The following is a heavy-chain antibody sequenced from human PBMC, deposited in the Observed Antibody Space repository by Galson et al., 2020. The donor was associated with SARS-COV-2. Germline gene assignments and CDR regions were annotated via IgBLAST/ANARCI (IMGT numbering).Heavy chain of an antibody. CDR3: ARTGTPHYDYSYYMDV. CDR2: ITTFSTYI. Sequence: GSLRLSCAASGFTFSSYTMNWVRQVPGKGLEWVSSITTFSTYINYADSVKGRFTISRDNADDSLYLQMDSLRAGDTAVYFCARTGTPHYDYSYYMDVWGKGTTVTVSS. D-gene: IGHD2-15*01. CDR1: GFTFSSYT. J-gene: IGHJ6*03. V-gene: IGHV3-21*01.